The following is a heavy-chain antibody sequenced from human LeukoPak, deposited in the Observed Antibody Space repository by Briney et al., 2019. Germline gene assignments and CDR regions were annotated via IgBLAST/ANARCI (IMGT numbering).Heavy chain of an antibody. CDR3: ARRYFDY. J-gene: IGHJ4*02. V-gene: IGHV3-23*01. CDR1: GITFSNYA. Sequence: GGSLRLSCVASGITFSNYAVSWVRQAPEKGLDWVSVISGSAHKIRYADSVKGRFIISRDNAKNALYLQMSSLRAEDTAIYYCARRYFDYWGQGTLVTVSS. CDR2: ISGSAHKI.